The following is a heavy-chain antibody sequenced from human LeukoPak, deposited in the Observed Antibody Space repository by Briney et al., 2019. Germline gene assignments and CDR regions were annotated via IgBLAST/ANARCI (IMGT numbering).Heavy chain of an antibody. CDR3: AKESAGSGYSGYDYFGYFQH. Sequence: GGSLRLSCAASGFTFSSYGMHWVRQAPGKGLEWVAVISYDGSNKYYADSVKGRFTISRDSSKNTLYLQMNSLRAEDTAVYYCAKESAGSGYSGYDYFGYFQHWGQGTLVTVSS. D-gene: IGHD5-12*01. CDR2: ISYDGSNK. J-gene: IGHJ1*01. CDR1: GFTFSSYG. V-gene: IGHV3-30*18.